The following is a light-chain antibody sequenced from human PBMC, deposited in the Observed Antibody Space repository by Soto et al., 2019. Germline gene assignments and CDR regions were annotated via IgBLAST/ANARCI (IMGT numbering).Light chain of an antibody. CDR1: SSDVGGYNY. CDR2: EVS. CDR3: SSYTSSSTRV. J-gene: IGLJ3*02. Sequence: QSALTQPASVSGSPGQSITISCTGTSSDVGGYNYVSWYQQHPGKATKLMIYEVSNRPSGVSNRFSGSKSGNTASLTISGLQAEDAADYYCSSYTSSSTRVFGGGTKLTVL. V-gene: IGLV2-14*01.